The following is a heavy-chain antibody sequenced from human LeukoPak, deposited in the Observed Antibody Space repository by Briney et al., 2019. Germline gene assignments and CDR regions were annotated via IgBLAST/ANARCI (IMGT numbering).Heavy chain of an antibody. CDR1: GFIFSDYA. Sequence: PGGSLRLSCSASGFIFSDYAMHWVRRAPGKGLEYVSGISDNGGSAYYADSVKGRFTISRDKSKNTVSLQMSSLRVEDTALYYCVKDPYGMDVWGQGTTVTVS. V-gene: IGHV3-64D*09. CDR3: VKDPYGMDV. J-gene: IGHJ6*02. CDR2: ISDNGGSA.